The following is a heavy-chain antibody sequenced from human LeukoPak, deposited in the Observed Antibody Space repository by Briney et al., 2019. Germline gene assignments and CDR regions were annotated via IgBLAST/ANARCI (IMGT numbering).Heavy chain of an antibody. CDR1: GGSFSGYY. J-gene: IGHJ5*02. Sequence: PSETLSLTCAVYGGSFSGYYWSWIRQPPGKGLEWIGEINHSGSTNYNPSLKSRVTISVDTSKNQFSLKLSSVTAAATAVYYCARGSAILWFGELLTYWFDPWGQGTLVTVSS. CDR2: INHSGST. D-gene: IGHD3-10*01. V-gene: IGHV4-34*01. CDR3: ARGSAILWFGELLTYWFDP.